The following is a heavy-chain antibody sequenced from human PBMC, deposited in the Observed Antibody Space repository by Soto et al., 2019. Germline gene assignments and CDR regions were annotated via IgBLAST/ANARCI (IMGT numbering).Heavy chain of an antibody. CDR3: VAGPDHAKSAY. V-gene: IGHV4-59*11. CDR1: GGSISDHY. Sequence: PSETLSLTCTVSGGSISDHYLSWTRQPPGKGLEWIGYGLLHEFVGTNPSLTSRVTISVDTSKKQFSLRLNSVTAADTAVYYCVAGPDHAKSAYWGQGTLVTVSS. CDR2: GLLHEFV. J-gene: IGHJ4*01.